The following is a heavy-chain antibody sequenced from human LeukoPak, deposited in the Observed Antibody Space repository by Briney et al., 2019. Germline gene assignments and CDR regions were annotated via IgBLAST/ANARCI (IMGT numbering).Heavy chain of an antibody. CDR2: IIPIFSIA. D-gene: IGHD4-23*01. CDR1: GGTFSSYA. V-gene: IGHV1-69*04. J-gene: IGHJ6*02. CDR3: ARPTTVVDYYGMDV. Sequence: ASVKVYCKASGGTFSSYAISWVRQAPGQGLEWMGRIIPIFSIANYAQKFQGRVTITADKSTSTAYMELSSLRSEDTAVYYCARPTTVVDYYGMDVWGQGTTVTVSS.